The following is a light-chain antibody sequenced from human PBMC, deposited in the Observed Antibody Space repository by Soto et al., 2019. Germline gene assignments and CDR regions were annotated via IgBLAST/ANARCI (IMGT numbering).Light chain of an antibody. CDR1: QSVSSN. CDR3: QQYNDWPPT. Sequence: EIVMTQSPATLSVSPGEGATLSCWASQSVSSNFAWYQQKPGQSPRLLISDASTRATGIPVRFSGSGSGTEFTPTISRLQSEDFAVYYCQQYNDWPPTFGQGTKVEFK. J-gene: IGKJ1*01. V-gene: IGKV3-15*01. CDR2: DAS.